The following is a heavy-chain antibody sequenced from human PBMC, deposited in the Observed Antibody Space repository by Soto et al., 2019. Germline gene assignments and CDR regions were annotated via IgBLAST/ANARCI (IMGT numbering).Heavy chain of an antibody. CDR1: GFTFDNFA. CDR3: AKDRVFWGGGCYYVS. J-gene: IGHJ5*02. V-gene: IGHV3-23*01. CDR2: ISGSGGGT. Sequence: DVHLLESGGDLLQPGGSIRLSCVASGFTFDNFAMAWVRQSPLRGLEWVSAISGSGGGTGYADSVKGRFTISRDTSKNTLYLQMTSLRAEDTALYYCAKDRVFWGGGCYYVSWGRGTLVTVSS. D-gene: IGHD3-10*01.